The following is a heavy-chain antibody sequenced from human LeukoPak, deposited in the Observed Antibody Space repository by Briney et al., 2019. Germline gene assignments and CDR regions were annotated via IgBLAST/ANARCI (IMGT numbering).Heavy chain of an antibody. D-gene: IGHD4-17*01. CDR1: GFTFSSYS. CDR3: ASRWSTVTTFDY. CDR2: ISSSSSYI. Sequence: KPGGSLRPSCAASGFTFSSYSMNWVRQAPGKGLEWVSSISSSSSYIYYADSVKGRFTISRDNARNSLYLQMNSLRAEDTAVYYCASRWSTVTTFDYWGQGTLVTVSS. V-gene: IGHV3-21*01. J-gene: IGHJ4*02.